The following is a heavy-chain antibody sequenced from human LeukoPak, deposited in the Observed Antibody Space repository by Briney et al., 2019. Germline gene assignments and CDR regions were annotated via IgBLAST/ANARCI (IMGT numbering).Heavy chain of an antibody. CDR3: AQYTSGWFGA. Sequence: PGGSLRLSCAASAFTFDDYAMHWVRQAPGKGLEWVSGISWNGDSVGYADSVKGRFTISRDNAKNSLYLQMNSLRAEDTALYYCAQYTSGWFGACGQGALVTVSS. CDR1: AFTFDDYA. J-gene: IGHJ5*02. D-gene: IGHD3-3*01. CDR2: ISWNGDSV. V-gene: IGHV3-9*01.